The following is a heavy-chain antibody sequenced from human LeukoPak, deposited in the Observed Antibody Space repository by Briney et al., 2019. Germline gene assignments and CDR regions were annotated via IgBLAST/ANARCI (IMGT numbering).Heavy chain of an antibody. J-gene: IGHJ4*02. CDR1: RYTFTSYD. V-gene: IGHV1-8*01. D-gene: IGHD3-10*01. CDR2: MNPNTGRT. Sequence: ASVKVSCKASRYTFTSYDINWVREAAGHGLEWMGWMNPNTGRTGYAQKFQGRITMTRDTSINTAHMELTNLRSEDTAIYYCARLSQTPDYYTLGGYYYLGYWGQGTPVTVSS. CDR3: ARLSQTPDYYTLGGYYYLGY.